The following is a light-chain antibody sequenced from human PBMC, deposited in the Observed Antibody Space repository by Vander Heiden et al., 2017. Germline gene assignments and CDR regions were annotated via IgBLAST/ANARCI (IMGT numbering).Light chain of an antibody. Sequence: DIEMTQSPSSLSVFVGDRVTITCRASQSISSYLNWFQQKPGSAPKLLIYAAVDRHTGVPSRFSGSGTATHFTLTIRSLQPEDFATYYCQQTYSAPQTFGQGTKLDI. CDR2: AAV. CDR3: QQTYSAPQT. CDR1: QSISSY. V-gene: IGKV1-39*01. J-gene: IGKJ2*01.